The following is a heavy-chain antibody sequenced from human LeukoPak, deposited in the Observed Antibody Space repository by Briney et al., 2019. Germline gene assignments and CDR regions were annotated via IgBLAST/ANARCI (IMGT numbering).Heavy chain of an antibody. D-gene: IGHD2-2*01. J-gene: IGHJ4*02. Sequence: SETLSLTCSVSGDSIRSYYWSWIRQPAVKGLEWIGRCHTRGSTNYNPSLKTRVTMSVDTSKNQFSLRLSSVTAADTAVYYCAREGTYCSRTSCYDSFLDYWGQGTLVTVSS. V-gene: IGHV4-4*07. CDR2: CHTRGST. CDR1: GDSIRSYY. CDR3: AREGTYCSRTSCYDSFLDY.